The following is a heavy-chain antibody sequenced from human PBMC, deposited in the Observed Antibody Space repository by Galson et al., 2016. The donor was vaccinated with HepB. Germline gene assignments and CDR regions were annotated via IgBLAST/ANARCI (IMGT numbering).Heavy chain of an antibody. D-gene: IGHD3-10*01. Sequence: SLRLSCAASGFTSSNFAITWVRQAPRKGLEWISGISGKGDSTYYADSVKGRFTVSRDNSKNTLHLHMNSLRVDDTSVYYCANLGAGSFRWYFYGMEVWGKGTTVTVPS. CDR3: ANLGAGSFRWYFYGMEV. V-gene: IGHV3-23*01. CDR1: GFTSSNFA. CDR2: ISGKGDST. J-gene: IGHJ6*04.